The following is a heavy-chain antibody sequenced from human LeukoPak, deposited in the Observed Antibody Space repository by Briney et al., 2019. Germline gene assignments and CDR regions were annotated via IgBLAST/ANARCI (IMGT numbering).Heavy chain of an antibody. V-gene: IGHV3-21*01. CDR2: ISSSSSYI. Sequence: GGSLRLSCAASGFTFSSYSRNWVRQAPGKGLEWVSSISSSSSYIYYADSVKGRFTISRDNAKNSLYLQMNSLRAEDTAVYYCARVQNDYGDYYFDYWGQGTLVTVSS. D-gene: IGHD4-17*01. CDR1: GFTFSSYS. J-gene: IGHJ4*02. CDR3: ARVQNDYGDYYFDY.